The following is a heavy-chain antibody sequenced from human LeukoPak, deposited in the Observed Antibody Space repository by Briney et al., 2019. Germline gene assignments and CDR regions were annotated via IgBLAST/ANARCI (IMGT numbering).Heavy chain of an antibody. CDR2: IYYSGST. V-gene: IGHV4-39*07. CDR1: GFTFSSYA. J-gene: IGHJ5*02. D-gene: IGHD3-10*01. Sequence: TTGGSLRLSCAASGFTFSSYAMSWVRQPPGKGLEWIGSIYYSGSTYYNPSLKSRVTISVDTSKNQFSLKLSSVTAADTAVYYCARGPSIPLGGFGKIWLDPWGQGTLVTVSS. CDR3: ARGPSIPLGGFGKIWLDP.